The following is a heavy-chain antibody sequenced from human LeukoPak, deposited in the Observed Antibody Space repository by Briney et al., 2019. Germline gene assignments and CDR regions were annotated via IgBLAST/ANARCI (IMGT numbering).Heavy chain of an antibody. V-gene: IGHV1-2*02. D-gene: IGHD1-14*01. Sequence: GASVKVSCKASGYTFTGYYMHWVRQAPGQGLEWMGWISPSSGGTNYAQKFQGRVTMTRDTSISTAYMELSRLRSDDTAVYYCARAGRILNRVRNYYMDVWGKGTTVTVSS. J-gene: IGHJ6*03. CDR3: ARAGRILNRVRNYYMDV. CDR1: GYTFTGYY. CDR2: ISPSSGGT.